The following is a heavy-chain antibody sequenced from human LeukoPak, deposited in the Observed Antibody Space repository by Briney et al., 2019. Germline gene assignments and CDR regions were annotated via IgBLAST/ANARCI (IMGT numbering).Heavy chain of an antibody. Sequence: PGGSLRLSCAASGFAVSNTYISWVRQAPGKGLEWVSAFSASGGSTYYADSVKGRFTISRDNSKNTLYLKMNSLRAEDAALYYCAKRSGDRGGYFDYWGQGILVTVSS. CDR2: FSASGGST. V-gene: IGHV3-23*01. CDR1: GFAVSNTY. D-gene: IGHD1-26*01. CDR3: AKRSGDRGGYFDY. J-gene: IGHJ4*02.